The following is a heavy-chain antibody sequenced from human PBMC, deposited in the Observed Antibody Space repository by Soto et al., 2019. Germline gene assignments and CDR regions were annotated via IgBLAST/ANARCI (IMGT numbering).Heavy chain of an antibody. J-gene: IGHJ6*02. CDR2: IYPGDSDT. Sequence: SLKISCKGSGYSFTSYWIGWVRQMPGKGLEWMGIIYPGDSDTRYSPSFQGQVTISADKSISTAYLQWSSLKASDTAMYYCARLRLRLGELSSPYYYYGMDVWGQGTTVTVSS. CDR1: GYSFTSYW. D-gene: IGHD3-16*02. CDR3: ARLRLRLGELSSPYYYYGMDV. V-gene: IGHV5-51*01.